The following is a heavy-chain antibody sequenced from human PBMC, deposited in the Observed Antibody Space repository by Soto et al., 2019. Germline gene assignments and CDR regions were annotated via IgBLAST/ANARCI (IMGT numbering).Heavy chain of an antibody. D-gene: IGHD3-3*01. J-gene: IGHJ6*02. CDR2: IDATDTFT. Sequence: GAYLKISCKASGYNFTSYWLIWVRQMPGKGLEWMGNIDATDTFTNYSPSFQGHVTISTDKSMSTVYLQWGTLKASDTAMYYCARRGYDFWSCLDVWGHGTTVTVSS. CDR3: ARRGYDFWSCLDV. V-gene: IGHV5-10-1*01. CDR1: GYNFTSYW.